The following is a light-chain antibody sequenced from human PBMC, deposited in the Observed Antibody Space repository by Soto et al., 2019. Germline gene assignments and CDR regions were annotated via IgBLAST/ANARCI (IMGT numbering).Light chain of an antibody. Sequence: DIQMTQSPSSLSASVGDRVTITCRASQSISSYLNWYQQKPGKAPKLLIFHASSLESGVPSRFSGSGSGTEFTLTISSLQPEDIATYYCQHSFSTPWTFGQGTKVDIK. CDR3: QHSFSTPWT. CDR1: QSISSY. J-gene: IGKJ1*01. CDR2: HAS. V-gene: IGKV1-39*01.